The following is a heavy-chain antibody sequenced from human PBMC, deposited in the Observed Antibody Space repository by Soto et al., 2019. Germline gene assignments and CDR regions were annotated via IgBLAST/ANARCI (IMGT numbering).Heavy chain of an antibody. Sequence: ETLSLTCTVSGGSISSSSYYWGWIRQPPGKGLEWIGSIYYSGSTYYNPSLKSQVTISVDTSKNQFSLKLSSVTAADTAVYYCERPRGRGLYYGMDVWGQGTTVTVSS. CDR3: ERPRGRGLYYGMDV. CDR1: GGSISSSSYY. J-gene: IGHJ6*02. D-gene: IGHD5-12*01. V-gene: IGHV4-39*01. CDR2: IYYSGST.